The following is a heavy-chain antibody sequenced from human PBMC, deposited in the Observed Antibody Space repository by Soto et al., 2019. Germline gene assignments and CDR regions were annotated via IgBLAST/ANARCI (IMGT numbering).Heavy chain of an antibody. D-gene: IGHD3-3*01. Sequence: HPGGSVRISCAASGSTFSAFWMHWVRQTPGKGLVWVSRINSDGTSTIYADSVEGRFTISRDNAKNTLYLQMNSLRAEDTAVYYCAKDRYDFWSGTFEYWGQGT. V-gene: IGHV3-74*01. CDR1: GSTFSAFW. J-gene: IGHJ4*02. CDR2: INSDGTST. CDR3: AKDRYDFWSGTFEY.